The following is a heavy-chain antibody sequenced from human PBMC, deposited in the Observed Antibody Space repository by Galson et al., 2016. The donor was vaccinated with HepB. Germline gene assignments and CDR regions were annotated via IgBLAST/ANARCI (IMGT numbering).Heavy chain of an antibody. CDR3: GSTYGGLERHEY. CDR1: GFSLSRYD. V-gene: IGHV3-30*04. D-gene: IGHD1-1*01. Sequence: SLRLSCAVSGFSLSRYDIDWVRQAPGKGLEWVASLSSDGRNEEYADSVKGRFTISRDNFKSTMYLQMNSLRIEDTAVYYCGSTYGGLERHEYWGQGTLVSVSS. J-gene: IGHJ4*02. CDR2: LSSDGRNE.